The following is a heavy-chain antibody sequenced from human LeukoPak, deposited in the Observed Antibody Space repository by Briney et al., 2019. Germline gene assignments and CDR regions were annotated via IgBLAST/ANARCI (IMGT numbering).Heavy chain of an antibody. D-gene: IGHD1-1*01. CDR2: IWDDGSNE. J-gene: IGHJ4*02. CDR3: ARDHSGTQDY. Sequence: GGSLRLSCAASGFSFTSYWMHWVRQAPGKGLEWVAVIWDDGSNEYYADSVKGRFTIFRDNRRNTLYLQMNSLRAEGTAVYSCARDHSGTQDYWGQGTLATVSS. V-gene: IGHV3-33*08. CDR1: GFSFTSYW.